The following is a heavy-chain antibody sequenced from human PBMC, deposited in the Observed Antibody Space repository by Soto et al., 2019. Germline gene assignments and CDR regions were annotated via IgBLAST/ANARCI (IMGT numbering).Heavy chain of an antibody. CDR3: ARSVVAASDSFDY. J-gene: IGHJ4*01. CDR2: IYYSGST. D-gene: IGHD2-15*01. CDR1: GGSISSSSYY. Sequence: PSETLSLTCPVSGGSISSSSYYWGWIRQPPRQGLEWIGRIYYSGSTYYNPSLTSRITVTVDTSPNLFSLNLSSVTAADTAVYYCARSVVAASDSFDYWRHGTPVTVSS. V-gene: IGHV4-39*01.